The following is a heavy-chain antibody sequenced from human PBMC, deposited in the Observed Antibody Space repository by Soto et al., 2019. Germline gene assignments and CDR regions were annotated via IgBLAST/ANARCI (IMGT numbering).Heavy chain of an antibody. CDR1: GGSFSGYY. V-gene: IGHV4-34*01. CDR3: ARRHYDFWSGYYRANNWFDP. J-gene: IGHJ5*02. Sequence: QVQLQQWGAGLLKPSETLSLTCAVYGGSFSGYYWSWIRQPPGKGLEWIGEINHSGSTNYNPSLKSRVTISVDTSKNQFSLKLSSVTAADTAVYYCARRHYDFWSGYYRANNWFDPWGQGTLVPVSS. D-gene: IGHD3-3*01. CDR2: INHSGST.